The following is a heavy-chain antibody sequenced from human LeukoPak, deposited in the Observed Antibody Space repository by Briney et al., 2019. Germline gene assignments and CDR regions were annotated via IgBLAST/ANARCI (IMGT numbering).Heavy chain of an antibody. D-gene: IGHD3-10*01. CDR2: INHSGST. CDR3: AKHYMGSSYNRAVDY. V-gene: IGHV4-38-2*02. CDR1: GYSITSGYY. Sequence: SETLSLTCIVSGYSITSGYYWGWIRQPPGKGLEWIGEINHSGSTNYNPSLKSRVPISVDTSKNQFSLKLSSVTAAHTAVYYCAKHYMGSSYNRAVDYGGQGPLVTVSS. J-gene: IGHJ4*02.